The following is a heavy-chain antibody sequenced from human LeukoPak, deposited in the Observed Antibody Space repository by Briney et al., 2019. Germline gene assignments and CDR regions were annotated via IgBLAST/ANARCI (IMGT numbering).Heavy chain of an antibody. J-gene: IGHJ4*02. D-gene: IGHD3-10*01. V-gene: IGHV4-34*01. CDR2: INHSGST. CDR1: GGSFSGYY. Sequence: PSETLSLTCAVYGGSFSGYYWSWIRQPPGKGLEWIGEINHSGSTNYNPSLKSRVTISVDTSKNQFSLKLSSVTAADTAVYHCARRERRRSYSRQRNYYGSGSYYFDYWGQGTLVTVSS. CDR3: ARRERRRSYSRQRNYYGSGSYYFDY.